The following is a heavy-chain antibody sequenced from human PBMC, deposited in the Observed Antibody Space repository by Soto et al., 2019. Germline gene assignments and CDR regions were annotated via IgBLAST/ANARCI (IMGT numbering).Heavy chain of an antibody. Sequence: ASVKVSCKASGGTFSSYAISWVRQAPGQGLEWMGGIIPIFGTANYAQKFQGRVTITADESTSTAYMELSSLRSEDTAVYYCASEQSGGATSGSCFDYWGQGTLVTVSS. CDR1: GGTFSSYA. D-gene: IGHD1-26*01. J-gene: IGHJ4*02. V-gene: IGHV1-69*13. CDR2: IIPIFGTA. CDR3: ASEQSGGATSGSCFDY.